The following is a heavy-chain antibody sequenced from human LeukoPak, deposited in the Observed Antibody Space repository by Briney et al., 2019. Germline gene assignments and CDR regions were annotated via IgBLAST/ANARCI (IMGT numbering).Heavy chain of an antibody. CDR1: GFTFSSYW. D-gene: IGHD3-22*01. J-gene: IGHJ4*02. V-gene: IGHV3-23*01. CDR2: ITSSGGST. Sequence: GGSLRLSCAASGFTFSSYWMSWVRQAPGKGLEWVSAITSSGGSTYYADSVKGRFTISRDNSKNTLYLQMNSLRAEDTALYYCAKRRYYDDSAFDYWGQGTLVTVSS. CDR3: AKRRYYDDSAFDY.